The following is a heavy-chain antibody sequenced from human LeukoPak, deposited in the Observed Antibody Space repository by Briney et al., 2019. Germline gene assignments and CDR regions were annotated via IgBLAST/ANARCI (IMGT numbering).Heavy chain of an antibody. CDR1: NGSISTSNYY. J-gene: IGHJ6*03. CDR2: IFYSGST. CDR3: ARGWFGELSRYYYMDV. Sequence: SETLSLTCTVSNGSISTSNYYWGWVRQPPGKALEWIGNIFYSGSTNYNPSLKSRVTMSVDTSKNQFSLKLSSVTAADTAVYYCARGWFGELSRYYYMDVWGKGTTVTVSS. D-gene: IGHD3-10*01. V-gene: IGHV4-61*05.